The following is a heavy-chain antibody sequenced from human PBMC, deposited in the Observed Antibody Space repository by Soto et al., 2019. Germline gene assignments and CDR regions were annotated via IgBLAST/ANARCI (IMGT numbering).Heavy chain of an antibody. J-gene: IGHJ6*02. D-gene: IGHD5-12*01. Sequence: ESGGGLVKPGGSLRLSCAASGFTFSDYYMSWIRQAPGKGLEWVSYISSSGSTIYYADSVKGRFTISRGNAKNSLYLQMNSLRAADTAVYYCARAGSMVATFHYGMDVWGQGTTVTVSS. V-gene: IGHV3-11*01. CDR3: ARAGSMVATFHYGMDV. CDR1: GFTFSDYY. CDR2: ISSSGSTI.